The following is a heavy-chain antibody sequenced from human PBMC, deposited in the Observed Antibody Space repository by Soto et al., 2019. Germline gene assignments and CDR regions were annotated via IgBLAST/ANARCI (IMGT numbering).Heavy chain of an antibody. CDR2: IGTAGDT. Sequence: EVQLVESGGGLVQPGGSLRLSCAASGFTFSSYDMHWVRQATGKGLEWVSAIGTAGDTYYPGSVKGRFTLSRENAKNSLYLQMNSLRAGDTDVYYCARGDTMVRGVIIADLDYWGQGTLVTVSS. D-gene: IGHD3-10*01. CDR3: ARGDTMVRGVIIADLDY. V-gene: IGHV3-13*04. CDR1: GFTFSSYD. J-gene: IGHJ4*02.